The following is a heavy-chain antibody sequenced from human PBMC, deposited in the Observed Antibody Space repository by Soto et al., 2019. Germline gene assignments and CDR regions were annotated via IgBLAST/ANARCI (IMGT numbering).Heavy chain of an antibody. CDR2: IKSKTDGGTT. Sequence: GGSLRLSCAASGFTFSNAWMSWVRQAPGKGLEWVGRIKSKTDGGTTDYAAPVKGRFTISRDDSKNTLYLQMNSLKTEDTAVYYCTTRYRNYDILTGYYTTSAPVGYYYYMDVWGKGTTVTVSS. CDR1: GFTFSNAW. J-gene: IGHJ6*03. V-gene: IGHV3-15*01. CDR3: TTRYRNYDILTGYYTTSAPVGYYYYMDV. D-gene: IGHD3-9*01.